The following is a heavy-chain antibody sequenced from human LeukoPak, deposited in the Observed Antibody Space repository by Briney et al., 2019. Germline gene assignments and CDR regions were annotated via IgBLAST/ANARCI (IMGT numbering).Heavy chain of an antibody. CDR3: ARVSSGYDKYWFDP. Sequence: EASVKVPCKASGYTFTSYGISWVRQAPGQGLEWMGWISAYNGNTNYAQKLQGRVTMTTDTSTSTAYMELRSLRSDDTAVYYRARVSSGYDKYWFDPWGQGTLVTVSS. J-gene: IGHJ5*02. V-gene: IGHV1-18*01. CDR1: GYTFTSYG. CDR2: ISAYNGNT. D-gene: IGHD5-12*01.